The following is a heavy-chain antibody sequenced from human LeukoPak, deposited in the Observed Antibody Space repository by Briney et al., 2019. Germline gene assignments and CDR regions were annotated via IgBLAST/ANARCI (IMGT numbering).Heavy chain of an antibody. D-gene: IGHD3-16*01. J-gene: IGHJ4*02. V-gene: IGHV3-23*01. CDR2: ISPGGPT. CDR1: GFTFSSYE. CDR3: AKSPGGRHHN. Sequence: QPGGSLRLSCAASGFTFSSYEMNWVRQAPGKGLEWVSGISPGGPTYYADSVKGRFTISRDDYKNTMYLQMKNLRAEDTAVYYCAKSPGGRHHNWGQGTLVTVSS.